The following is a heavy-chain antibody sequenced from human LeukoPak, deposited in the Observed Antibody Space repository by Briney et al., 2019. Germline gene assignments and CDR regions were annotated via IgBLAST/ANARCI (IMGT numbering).Heavy chain of an antibody. D-gene: IGHD3-3*01. CDR3: ARGAFGVVTHFDY. CDR2: TYYSGST. V-gene: IGHV4-59*01. J-gene: IGHJ4*02. CDR1: GGSISSYY. Sequence: SETLSLTCTVSGGSISSYYWSWIRQPPGKGLEWIGYTYYSGSTNYNPSLKSRVTISVDTSKNQFSLKLSSVTAADTAVYYCARGAFGVVTHFDYWGQGTLVTVSS.